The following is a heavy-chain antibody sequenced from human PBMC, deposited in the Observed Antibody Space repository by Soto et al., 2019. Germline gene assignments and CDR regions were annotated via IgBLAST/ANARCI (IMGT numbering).Heavy chain of an antibody. Sequence: QVQLVESGGGLVRPGGSLRLSCAASGFTFTDYYMTWIRQAPGKGLEWVSYISSSSSDIYYADSVKGRLTISRDNAKNSLYLQINGLRPEDKAVYYCARGHYYDTGAYYDHYGLDIWGQGTAVTVSS. CDR2: ISSSSSDI. CDR1: GFTFTDYY. D-gene: IGHD3-22*01. CDR3: ARGHYYDTGAYYDHYGLDI. J-gene: IGHJ6*02. V-gene: IGHV3-11*01.